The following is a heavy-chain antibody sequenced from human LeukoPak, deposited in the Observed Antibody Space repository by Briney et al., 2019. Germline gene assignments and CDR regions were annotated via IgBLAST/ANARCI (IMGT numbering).Heavy chain of an antibody. V-gene: IGHV4-4*02. CDR2: IYHSGST. J-gene: IGHJ3*02. D-gene: IGHD6-19*01. CDR3: AREYGSGLYSVAFDI. Sequence: SETLSLTCAVSGGSISSSNWWSWVRQPPGKGLEWIGEIYHSGSTNYNPSLKSRVTISVDKSKNQFSLKLSSVTAADTAVYYCAREYGSGLYSVAFDIWGQGTMVTVSS. CDR1: GGSISSSNW.